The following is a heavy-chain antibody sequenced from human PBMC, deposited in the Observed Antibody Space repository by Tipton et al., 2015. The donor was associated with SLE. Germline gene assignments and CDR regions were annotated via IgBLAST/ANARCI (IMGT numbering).Heavy chain of an antibody. V-gene: IGHV4-31*11. CDR2: IYYSGST. CDR1: GGSFSGYY. Sequence: TLSLTCVVYGGSFSGYYWSWIRQHPGKGLEWIGYIYYSGSTYYTPSLRSRVSISVDTSKNQFSLSLSSVTAADTAVYYCGARGAFDIWGQGTMVTVSS. J-gene: IGHJ3*02. D-gene: IGHD3-16*01. CDR3: GARGAFDI.